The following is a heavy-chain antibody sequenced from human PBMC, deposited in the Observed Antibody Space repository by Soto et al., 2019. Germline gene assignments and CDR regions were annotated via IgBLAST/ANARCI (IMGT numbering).Heavy chain of an antibody. CDR2: ISYDGSNK. CDR1: GFTFSSYA. V-gene: IGHV3-30-3*01. Sequence: GGSLRLSCAASGFTFSSYAMHWVRQAPGKGLEWVAVISYDGSNKYYADSVKGRFTISRDNSKNTLYLQMNSLRAEDTAVYYCARDSEVTPFDYWGQGTLVTVSS. CDR3: ARDSEVTPFDY. D-gene: IGHD4-4*01. J-gene: IGHJ4*02.